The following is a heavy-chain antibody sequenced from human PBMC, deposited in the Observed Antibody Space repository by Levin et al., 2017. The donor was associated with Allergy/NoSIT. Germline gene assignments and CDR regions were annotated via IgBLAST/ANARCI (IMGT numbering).Heavy chain of an antibody. CDR1: GFTFSSYA. Sequence: GESLKISCAASGFTFSSYAMSWVRQAPGKGLEWVSAISGSGGSTYYADSVKGRFTISRDNSKNTLYLQMNSLRAEDTAVYYCAKAGGYNWNYLIRYYFDYWGQGTLVTVSS. CDR3: AKAGGYNWNYLIRYYFDY. CDR2: ISGSGGST. J-gene: IGHJ4*02. D-gene: IGHD1-7*01. V-gene: IGHV3-23*01.